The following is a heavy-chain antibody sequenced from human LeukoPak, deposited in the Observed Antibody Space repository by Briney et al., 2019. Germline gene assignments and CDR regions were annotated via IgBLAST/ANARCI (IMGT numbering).Heavy chain of an antibody. D-gene: IGHD3-22*01. Sequence: GGSLRLSCAASGFTFGDYAMHWVRQGPGKGLEWVSGISWNSGSIGYADSVKGRFTISRDNAKNSLYLQVNSLRAEDTALYYCARNFGGGDSSGPYYWGQGTLVTVSS. J-gene: IGHJ4*02. CDR3: ARNFGGGDSSGPYY. CDR1: GFTFGDYA. V-gene: IGHV3-9*01. CDR2: ISWNSGSI.